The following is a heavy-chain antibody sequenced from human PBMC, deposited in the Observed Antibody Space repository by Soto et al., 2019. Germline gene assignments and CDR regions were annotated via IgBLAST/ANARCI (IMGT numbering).Heavy chain of an antibody. D-gene: IGHD5-18*01. V-gene: IGHV4-59*11. J-gene: IGHJ4*02. Sequence: PSETLSLTCTVSGGSISSHYWSWIRQPPGKGLEWIGYIYYSGSTDCNPSLKSRVTISLDTSKKQISLKLNSVTAADTAVYYCARHRYSYGVYYFDYWGQGTLVTVSS. CDR2: IYYSGST. CDR1: GGSISSHY. CDR3: ARHRYSYGVYYFDY.